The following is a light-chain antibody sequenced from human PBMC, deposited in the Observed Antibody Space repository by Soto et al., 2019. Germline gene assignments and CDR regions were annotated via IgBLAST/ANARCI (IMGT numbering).Light chain of an antibody. CDR2: NVH. V-gene: IGLV2-14*01. CDR3: CSYTTTNTRV. Sequence: QSALTQPASVSGSPGQSITISCTGTSSNVGAYESVSWYQQDPGKAPKLIIYNVHNRPSGVSDRFSGSKSGNTASLTISGLQAEDEADYYCCSYTTTNTRVFGGGTKLTVL. CDR1: SSNVGAYES. J-gene: IGLJ2*01.